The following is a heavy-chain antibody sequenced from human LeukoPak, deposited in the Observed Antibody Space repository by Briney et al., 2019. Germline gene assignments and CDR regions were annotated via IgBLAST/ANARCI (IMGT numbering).Heavy chain of an antibody. Sequence: PGGSLRLSCVVSGFDFSTYAMHWVRQAPGKGLEWLAAISYDGDKKYYTNSVKGRFTISRDNTRNTVYLQMNNLRIEDAAFFYCASGLRCFNGVCFTNSRFQFWGQGTLVTVSS. V-gene: IGHV3-30*04. CDR3: ASGLRCFNGVCFTNSRFQF. J-gene: IGHJ1*01. CDR2: ISYDGDKK. CDR1: GFDFSTYA. D-gene: IGHD2-8*01.